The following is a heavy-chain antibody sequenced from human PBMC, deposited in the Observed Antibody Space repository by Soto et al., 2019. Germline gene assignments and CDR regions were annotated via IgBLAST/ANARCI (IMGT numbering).Heavy chain of an antibody. CDR1: GGSISSGDYY. D-gene: IGHD3-10*01. Sequence: QVQLQESGPGLVKPSQTLSLTCTVSGGSISSGDYYWSWIRQPPGKGLEWIGYIYYSGSTYYNPSLKSRGTXSXDXPKNQFSLKLSSVTAAATAVYYCARVGGFGATTIDYWGQGTLVTVSS. CDR3: ARVGGFGATTIDY. CDR2: IYYSGST. V-gene: IGHV4-30-4*01. J-gene: IGHJ4*02.